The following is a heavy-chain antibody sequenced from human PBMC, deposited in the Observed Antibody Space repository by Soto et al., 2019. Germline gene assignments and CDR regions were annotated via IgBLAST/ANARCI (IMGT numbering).Heavy chain of an antibody. CDR3: AKDQIAVAGPASDFDY. V-gene: IGHV4-59*01. Sequence: PSETLSLTCTVSGGSISSYYWSWIRQPPGKGLEWIGYIYYSGSTNYNPSLKSRVTISVDTSKNQFSLKLSSVTAADTAVYYCAKDQIAVAGPASDFDYWGQGTLVTVSS. J-gene: IGHJ4*02. D-gene: IGHD6-19*01. CDR1: GGSISSYY. CDR2: IYYSGST.